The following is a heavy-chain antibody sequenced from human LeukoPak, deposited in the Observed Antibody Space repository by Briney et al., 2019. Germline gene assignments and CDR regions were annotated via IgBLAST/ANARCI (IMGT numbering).Heavy chain of an antibody. V-gene: IGHV3-23*01. Sequence: PGGSLRLSCAASGFTFSSYWMHWVRQAPGKGLEWVSAIGGSGGSTYYADSVKGRFTISRDNPKNTLYLQMNSLRAEDTAIYYCAKGRVYADYWGQGTLVTVSS. D-gene: IGHD5/OR15-5a*01. CDR2: IGGSGGST. J-gene: IGHJ4*02. CDR1: GFTFSSYW. CDR3: AKGRVYADY.